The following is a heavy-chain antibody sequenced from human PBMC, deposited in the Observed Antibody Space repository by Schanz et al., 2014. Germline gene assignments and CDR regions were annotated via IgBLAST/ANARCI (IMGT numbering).Heavy chain of an antibody. CDR1: GGTFSSYT. D-gene: IGHD2-2*01. CDR3: ARDTAQSCIGPSCFEYFQH. Sequence: QVQLVQSGAEVKKPGSSVKVSCKASGGTFSSYTISWVRQAPGQGLEWMGRIISILGIPNYAQKFQGRVTFTADKSTSTAYMELSSLKSEDTALYYCARDTAQSCIGPSCFEYFQHWGQGALVTVSS. CDR2: IISILGIP. V-gene: IGHV1-69*08. J-gene: IGHJ1*01.